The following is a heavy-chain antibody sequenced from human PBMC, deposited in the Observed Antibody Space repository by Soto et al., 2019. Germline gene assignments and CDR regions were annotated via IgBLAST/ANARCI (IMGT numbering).Heavy chain of an antibody. V-gene: IGHV4-59*01. CDR2: IYYSGST. D-gene: IGHD3-3*01. Sequence: PSETLSLTCTVSGGSISSYYWSWIRQPPGKGLEWIGYIYYSGSTNYNPSLKSRVTISVDTSKNQFSLKLSSVTAADTAVYYCARAYDFWSGYPDYYYGMDVWGQGTTVTVSS. J-gene: IGHJ6*02. CDR1: GGSISSYY. CDR3: ARAYDFWSGYPDYYYGMDV.